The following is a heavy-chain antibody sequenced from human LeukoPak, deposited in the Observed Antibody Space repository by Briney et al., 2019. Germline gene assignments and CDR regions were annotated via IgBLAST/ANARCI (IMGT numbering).Heavy chain of an antibody. V-gene: IGHV3-53*01. CDR2: FYSGGDT. CDR1: GFTVSSNY. D-gene: IGHD3-9*01. CDR3: ARDRATYYDILTAADV. Sequence: GGSLRLSCVASGFTVSSNYMSWVRQAPGKGLECISVFYSGGDTYYADSVKGRFTISRDISKNTVHLQMNSLRAEDTAVYYCARDRATYYDILTAADVWGLGTTVTVSS. J-gene: IGHJ6*02.